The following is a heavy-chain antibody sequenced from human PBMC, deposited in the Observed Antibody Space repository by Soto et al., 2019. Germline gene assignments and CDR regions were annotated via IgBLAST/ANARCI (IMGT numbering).Heavy chain of an antibody. V-gene: IGHV3-49*04. D-gene: IGHD6-19*01. Sequence: PGGSLILSCAASGLTFSSHSMSWVRQAPGKGLEWVSGISGSGGTTEYAASVKGRFTISRDDSKSIAYLQMNSLKTEDTAVYYCTRDGSSGHPNFLSDYWGQGTLVTVSS. CDR2: ISGSGGTT. J-gene: IGHJ4*02. CDR1: GLTFSSHS. CDR3: TRDGSSGHPNFLSDY.